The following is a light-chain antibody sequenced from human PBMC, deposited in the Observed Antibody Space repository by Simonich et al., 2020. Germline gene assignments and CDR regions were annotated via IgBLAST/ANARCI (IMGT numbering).Light chain of an antibody. CDR1: QGISSY. V-gene: IGKV1-8*01. J-gene: IGKJ1*01. Sequence: AIRMTQSPSSLSASTGDKVTITCRASQGISSYLAWYQQKPGKAPKLLIYAASTLQSGVPSRFSGSGSGTDFTLTISSLQPEDFATYYGQQANSFPWTFGQGTKVEIK. CDR2: AAS. CDR3: QQANSFPWT.